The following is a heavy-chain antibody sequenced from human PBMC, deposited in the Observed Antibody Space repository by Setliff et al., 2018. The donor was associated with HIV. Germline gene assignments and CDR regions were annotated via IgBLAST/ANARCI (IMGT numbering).Heavy chain of an antibody. CDR1: GGSISSGGYS. CDR2: IYTTGST. Sequence: LSETLSLTCAVSGGSISSGGYSWSWIRQPAGKGLEWIGHIYTTGSTNYNPSLKSRVSLSVDTSKNQFSLRLSAVTAADTAVYYCASLTDYGGDSGSHWGQGTLVTVSS. V-gene: IGHV4-61*09. D-gene: IGHD4-17*01. J-gene: IGHJ4*02. CDR3: ASLTDYGGDSGSH.